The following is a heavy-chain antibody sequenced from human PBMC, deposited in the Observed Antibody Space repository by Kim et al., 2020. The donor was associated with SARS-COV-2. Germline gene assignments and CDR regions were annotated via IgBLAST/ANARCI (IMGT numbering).Heavy chain of an antibody. D-gene: IGHD3-10*01. CDR3: ARVGVWFGELLSV. J-gene: IGHJ4*02. CDR2: INSDGSST. V-gene: IGHV3-74*01. CDR1: GFTFSSYW. Sequence: GGSLRLSCAASGFTFSSYWMHWVRQAPGKALVWVSRINSDGSSTSYADSVKGRFTISRDNAKNTLYLQMNSLRAEDTAVYYCARVGVWFGELLSVWGQGTLVTVSS.